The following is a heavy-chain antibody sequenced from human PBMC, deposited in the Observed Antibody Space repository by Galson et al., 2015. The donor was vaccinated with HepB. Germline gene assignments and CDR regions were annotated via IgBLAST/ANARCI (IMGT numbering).Heavy chain of an antibody. Sequence: SLRLSCAASGFTFSSYWMSWVRQAPGKGLEWVANIKQDGSEKYYVDSVKGRFTISRDNSKNSLYLQMNSLRAEDTAVYYCARDPGSGSYYRVFLAWGQGTLVTVSS. D-gene: IGHD3-10*01. CDR2: IKQDGSEK. CDR3: ARDPGSGSYYRVFLA. CDR1: GFTFSSYW. V-gene: IGHV3-7*03. J-gene: IGHJ5*02.